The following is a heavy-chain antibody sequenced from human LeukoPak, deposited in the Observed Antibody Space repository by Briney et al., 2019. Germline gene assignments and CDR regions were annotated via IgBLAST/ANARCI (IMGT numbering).Heavy chain of an antibody. D-gene: IGHD1-26*01. J-gene: IGHJ4*02. CDR2: IYHSGST. CDR1: GGSISSGGYS. Sequence: SQTLSLTCAVSGGSISSGGYSWSWIRQPPGKGLEWIGNIYHSGSTYYNPSLKSRVTISVDTSKNQFSLKLTSVTAADTAVYYCARGDSGSFSQFDCWGQGTLVTVSS. CDR3: ARGDSGSFSQFDC. V-gene: IGHV4-30-2*01.